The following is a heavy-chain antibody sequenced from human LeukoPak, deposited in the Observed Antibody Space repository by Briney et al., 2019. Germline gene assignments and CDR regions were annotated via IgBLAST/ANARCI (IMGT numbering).Heavy chain of an antibody. CDR1: GGSISNYF. CDR2: IYYSGSA. CDR3: ARDLYCSGGSCSARGFDP. D-gene: IGHD2-15*01. J-gene: IGHJ5*02. V-gene: IGHV4-59*01. Sequence: PSETLSLTCTVSGGSISNYFWSWIRQPPGEALEWIGYIYYSGSANYSPSLRSRVTMSVDTSNNQFSLRLSSVTAADTAVYYCARDLYCSGGSCSARGFDPWGQGTLVTVSS.